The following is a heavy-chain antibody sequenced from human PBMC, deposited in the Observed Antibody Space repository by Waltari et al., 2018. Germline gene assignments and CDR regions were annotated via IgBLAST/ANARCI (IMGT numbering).Heavy chain of an antibody. CDR2: IDYRGST. CDR1: GGSINSGDYS. V-gene: IGHV4-30-4*08. CDR3: ARRVMVTTSFDY. D-gene: IGHD4-17*01. J-gene: IGHJ4*02. Sequence: QVQLQESGPGLVKPSQTLSLTCTVSGGSINSGDYSWGWIRQSPRKGLEWIGYIDYRGSTWANPSLRSRVTISIDMSKNQFSLMLGSMTAADTAVYYCARRVMVTTSFDYWGQGTLVTVSS.